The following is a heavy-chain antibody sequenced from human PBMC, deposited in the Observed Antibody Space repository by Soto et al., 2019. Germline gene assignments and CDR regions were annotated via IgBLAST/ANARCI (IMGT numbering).Heavy chain of an antibody. CDR2: IYSGGST. CDR1: GFTVSSNY. V-gene: IGHV3-53*04. CDR3: AGGGVATIDDAFDI. J-gene: IGHJ3*02. D-gene: IGHD5-12*01. Sequence: EVQLVESGGGLVQPGGSLRLSCAASGFTVSSNYMSWVRQAPGKGLEWVSVIYSGGSTYYADSVKGRFTISRHNSKNTLYLQMNSLRAEDTAVYYCAGGGVATIDDAFDIGGQGTMVTVSS.